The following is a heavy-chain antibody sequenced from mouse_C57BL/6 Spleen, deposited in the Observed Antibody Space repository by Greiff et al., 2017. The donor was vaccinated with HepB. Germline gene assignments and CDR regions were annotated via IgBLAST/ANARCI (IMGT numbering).Heavy chain of an antibody. CDR1: GFTFTDYY. CDR3: AISLRRGGYAMDY. J-gene: IGHJ4*01. V-gene: IGHV7-3*01. Sequence: EVKLVESGGGLVQPGGSLSLSCAASGFTFTDYYMSWVRQPPGKALEWLGFIRNKANGYTTEYSASVKGRFTISRDNSQSILYLQMNALRAEDSATYYCAISLRRGGYAMDYWGQGTSVTVSS. D-gene: IGHD2-12*01. CDR2: IRNKANGYTT.